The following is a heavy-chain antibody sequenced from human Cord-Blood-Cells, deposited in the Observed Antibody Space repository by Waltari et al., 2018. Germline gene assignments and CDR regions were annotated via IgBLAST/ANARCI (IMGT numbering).Heavy chain of an antibody. V-gene: IGHV4-34*01. Sequence: QVQLHQWGAGLLKPSETLSLTCAVSGGSFSGYYRGWIRQPPGKGLEWIGEINHSGSTNYNPSLKSRVTISVDTSKNQFSLKLSSVTAADTAVYYCARLAEYSSGWYKDYWGQGTLVTVSS. CDR2: INHSGST. D-gene: IGHD6-19*01. CDR3: ARLAEYSSGWYKDY. CDR1: GGSFSGYY. J-gene: IGHJ4*02.